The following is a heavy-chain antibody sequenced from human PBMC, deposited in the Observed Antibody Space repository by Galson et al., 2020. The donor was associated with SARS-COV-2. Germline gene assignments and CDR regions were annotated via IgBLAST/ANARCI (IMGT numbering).Heavy chain of an antibody. J-gene: IGHJ4*02. Sequence: ASETLSLTCTVSGDPIGTSGYYWTWIRHLPGKGLEWIGYIYYSGSTYYNPSLKSRLTISVDTSQSQFSLNLRSVTAADTAIYYCAREPYGSGGSHFDSWGPGTRVTVSS. D-gene: IGHD3-10*01. CDR1: GDPIGTSGYY. CDR3: AREPYGSGGSHFDS. V-gene: IGHV4-31*03. CDR2: IYYSGST.